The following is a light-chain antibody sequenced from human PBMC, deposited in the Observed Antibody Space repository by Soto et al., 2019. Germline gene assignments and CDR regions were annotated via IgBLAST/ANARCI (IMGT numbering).Light chain of an antibody. J-gene: IGKJ3*01. V-gene: IGKV1-27*01. CDR1: QGISVY. CDR2: AAS. Sequence: DIRMTQSPSSLSASVGDRVTITCRASQGISVYLAWYQQKPGSIPKLLIFAASTLQSGVPSRFSGSGSGTDFTLTISSLQPEDVATYFCQKYDRAPFTFGPGTKVDIK. CDR3: QKYDRAPFT.